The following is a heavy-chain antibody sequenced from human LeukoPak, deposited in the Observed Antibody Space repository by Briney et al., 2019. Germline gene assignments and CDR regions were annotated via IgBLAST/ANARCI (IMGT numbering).Heavy chain of an antibody. CDR3: ARSFAILTGYSYSVDAFDI. CDR1: GGSIGSGGYY. V-gene: IGHV4-30-2*01. CDR2: IYHSGST. D-gene: IGHD3-9*01. Sequence: PSETLSLTCTVSGGSIGSGGYYWSWIRQPPGKGLEWIGYIYHSGSTYYNPSLKSRVTISVDRSKNQFSLKLSSVTAADTAVYYCARSFAILTGYSYSVDAFDIWGQGTMVTVSS. J-gene: IGHJ3*02.